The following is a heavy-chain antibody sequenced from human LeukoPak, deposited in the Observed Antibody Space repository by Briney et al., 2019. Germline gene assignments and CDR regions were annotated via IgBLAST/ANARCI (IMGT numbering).Heavy chain of an antibody. J-gene: IGHJ3*02. D-gene: IGHD1-26*01. CDR3: ARGRQNSGSYSDAFDI. CDR2: ISSSSSYI. Sequence: PGGSLRLSCAASGFTFSSHSMNWVRQAPGKGLEWVSSISSSSSYIYYADSVKGRFTISRDNAKNSLSLQMNSLRAEDTAVYYCARGRQNSGSYSDAFDIWGQGTVVTVSS. CDR1: GFTFSSHS. V-gene: IGHV3-21*01.